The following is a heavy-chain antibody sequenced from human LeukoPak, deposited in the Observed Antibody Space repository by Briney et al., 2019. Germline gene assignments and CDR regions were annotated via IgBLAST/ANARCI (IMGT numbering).Heavy chain of an antibody. CDR1: AFTFSKYW. D-gene: IGHD6-19*01. Sequence: GGSLRLSCAASAFTFSKYWMLWVRQAPGKGLESVSRINTDGTVTTYADSVKGRFTVSRDNADNTMFLQMNSVRDEDTAVYYCATKQWLAPPPDSWGQGTPVTVSS. CDR2: INTDGTVT. V-gene: IGHV3-74*01. J-gene: IGHJ4*02. CDR3: ATKQWLAPPPDS.